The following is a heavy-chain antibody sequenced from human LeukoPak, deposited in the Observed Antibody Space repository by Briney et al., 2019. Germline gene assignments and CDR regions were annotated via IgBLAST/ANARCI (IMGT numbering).Heavy chain of an antibody. CDR3: ARRGWDSYYDSSGYYPFDY. CDR1: GYTFTSNY. V-gene: IGHV1-46*01. D-gene: IGHD3-22*01. J-gene: IGHJ4*02. CDR2: IYPRDGST. Sequence: ASVKVSCKASGYTFTSNYIHWVRQAPGQGLEWMGMIYPRDGSTSYAQKFQGRVTVTRDTSTSTVHMELSGLRSEDTAVYYCARRGWDSYYDSSGYYPFDYWGQGTLVTVSS.